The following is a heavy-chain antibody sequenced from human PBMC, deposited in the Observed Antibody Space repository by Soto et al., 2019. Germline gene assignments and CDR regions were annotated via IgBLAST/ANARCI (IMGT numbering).Heavy chain of an antibody. CDR3: AREGPAPYYHYGMDV. Sequence: QVQLVQSGGEVKKPGASVKVSCKTSGYSFTTYGISWVRQAPGQGLEWMGWISAYNGNTNYAQKLQCRVTMTTDTSTSTAYMELRSLRSYDTAVYYCAREGPAPYYHYGMDVWGQGSTVTVSS. CDR1: GYSFTTYG. J-gene: IGHJ6*02. V-gene: IGHV1-18*01. CDR2: ISAYNGNT.